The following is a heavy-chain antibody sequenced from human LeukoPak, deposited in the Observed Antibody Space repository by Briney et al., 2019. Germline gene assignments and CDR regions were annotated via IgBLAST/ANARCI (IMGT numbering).Heavy chain of an antibody. V-gene: IGHV1-69*13. D-gene: IGHD3-10*01. CDR3: ARPRVEIRFDYYGSGSLQKPLDY. Sequence: SVKVSCRASGGTFSSYAISWVRQAPGQGLEWMGGIIPIFGTANYAQKFQGRVTITADESTSTAYMELSSLRSEDTAVYYCARPRVEIRFDYYGSGSLQKPLDYWGQGTLVTVSS. CDR2: IIPIFGTA. CDR1: GGTFSSYA. J-gene: IGHJ4*02.